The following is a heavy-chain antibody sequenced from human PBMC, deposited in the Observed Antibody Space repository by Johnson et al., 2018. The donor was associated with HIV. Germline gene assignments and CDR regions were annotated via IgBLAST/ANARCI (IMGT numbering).Heavy chain of an antibody. CDR2: IGTAGDT. CDR1: GFTFSSYD. Sequence: VQLVESGGGLVQPGGSLRLSCAASGFTFSSYDMHWVRQATGKGLEWVSAIGTAGDTYYPGSVKGRFTISRDNSKNTLYLQMNSLRAEDPAVYFCVKHYAPMVPYDAFDLWGQGTRVTVSS. D-gene: IGHD3-10*01. CDR3: VKHYAPMVPYDAFDL. J-gene: IGHJ3*01. V-gene: IGHV3-13*01.